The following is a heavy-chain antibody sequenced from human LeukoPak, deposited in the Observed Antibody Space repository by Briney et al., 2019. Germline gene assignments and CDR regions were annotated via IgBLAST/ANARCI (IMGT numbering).Heavy chain of an antibody. J-gene: IGHJ3*02. Sequence: GGSLRLSCAASGFTFSSYAMSWVRQAPGKGLEWVSAISGSGGSTYYADSVKGRLTISRDNSKNTLYLQMNSLRAEDTAVYYCANPSSVVVTAIPVDAFDIWGQGTMVTVSS. V-gene: IGHV3-23*01. CDR1: GFTFSSYA. CDR3: ANPSSVVVTAIPVDAFDI. D-gene: IGHD2-21*02. CDR2: ISGSGGST.